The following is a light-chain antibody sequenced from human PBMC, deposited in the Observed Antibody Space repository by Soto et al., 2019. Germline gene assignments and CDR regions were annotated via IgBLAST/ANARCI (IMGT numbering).Light chain of an antibody. CDR3: QQYNSYSQT. CDR2: WAS. V-gene: IGKV4-1*01. J-gene: IGKJ1*01. CDR1: ESVLYSSNNKNY. Sequence: DIVMTQSPDSLAVSLCERATINCKSSESVLYSSNNKNYLAWYQKKPGQPPKLLIYWASTRESGVPSRFSGSGSGTEFTLTISSLQPDDFATYYCQQYNSYSQTFGQGTKVDI.